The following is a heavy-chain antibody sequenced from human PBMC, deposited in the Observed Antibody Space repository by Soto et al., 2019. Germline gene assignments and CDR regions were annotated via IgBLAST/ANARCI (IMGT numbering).Heavy chain of an antibody. CDR1: GGSISSYY. V-gene: IGHV4-4*07. CDR2: IYTSGST. Sequence: SATLSLTCTGSGGSISSYYWSWIRQPAGKGLEWIGRIYTSGSTNYNPSLKSRVTMSVDTSKNQFSLKLSSVTAADTAVYYCARVAYGDYYYYYGMDVWGQGTTVTVSS. D-gene: IGHD4-17*01. CDR3: ARVAYGDYYYYYGMDV. J-gene: IGHJ6*02.